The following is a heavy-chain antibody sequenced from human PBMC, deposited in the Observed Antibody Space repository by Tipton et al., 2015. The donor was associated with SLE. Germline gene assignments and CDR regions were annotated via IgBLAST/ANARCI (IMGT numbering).Heavy chain of an antibody. V-gene: IGHV4-31*02. CDR2: IYYSGST. D-gene: IGHD6-6*01. CDR3: ASYSSSYFDY. CDR1: GFTFSSYS. Sequence: LRLSCAASGFTFSSYSMNWIRQHPGKGLEWIGYIYYSGSTHYNPSLKSRVTISVDTSKNQFSLRLSSVTAADTAVYYCASYSSSYFDYWGQGTLVTVSP. J-gene: IGHJ4*02.